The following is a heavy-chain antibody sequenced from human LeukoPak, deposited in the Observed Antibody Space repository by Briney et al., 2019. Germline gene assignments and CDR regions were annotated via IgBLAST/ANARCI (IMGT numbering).Heavy chain of an antibody. V-gene: IGHV3-23*01. CDR3: ARDGSSYYNDY. CDR2: ISNSGYST. J-gene: IGHJ4*02. D-gene: IGHD6-13*01. CDR1: GFTFSSYA. Sequence: GGSLRLSCAASGFTFSSYAMTWVRQAPGKGLEWVSGISNSGYSTYYADSLKGRFTISRDNSKNTLYLQMNSLRAEDTAVYYCARDGSSYYNDYWGQGTLVTVSS.